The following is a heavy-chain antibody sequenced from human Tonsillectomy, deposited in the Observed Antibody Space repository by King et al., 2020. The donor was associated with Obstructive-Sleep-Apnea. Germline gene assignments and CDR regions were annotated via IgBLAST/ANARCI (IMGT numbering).Heavy chain of an antibody. Sequence: VQLVESGGGLVQPGRSLRLSCATSGITFNTSAMHWVRQAPRKGLEWVSGISWSRGNVGYADSVKGRFIISKDDTKNSLFLQMNGLRTEDTALYFCTIDMFYWGQGTLVTVSS. CDR2: ISWSRGNV. D-gene: IGHD3-10*02. V-gene: IGHV3-9*01. CDR3: TIDMFY. J-gene: IGHJ4*02. CDR1: GITFNTSA.